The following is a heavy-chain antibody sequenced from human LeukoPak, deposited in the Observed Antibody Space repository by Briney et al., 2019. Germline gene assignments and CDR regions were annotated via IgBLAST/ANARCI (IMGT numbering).Heavy chain of an antibody. V-gene: IGHV3-33*01. CDR2: IWYDGSNK. Sequence: PGGSLRLSCAASGFTFSSYGMHWVRQAPGKGLEWVAVIWYDGSNKYYADSVKGRFTISRDNAKNSLYLQMNSLRAEDTAVYYCARGKIGWFGQGYYYYYYMDVWGKGTTVTVSS. CDR1: GFTFSSYG. J-gene: IGHJ6*03. D-gene: IGHD3-10*01. CDR3: ARGKIGWFGQGYYYYYYMDV.